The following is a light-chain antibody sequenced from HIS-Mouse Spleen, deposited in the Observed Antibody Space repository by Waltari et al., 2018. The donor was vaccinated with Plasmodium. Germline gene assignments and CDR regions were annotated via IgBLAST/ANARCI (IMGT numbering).Light chain of an antibody. V-gene: IGLV2-11*01. Sequence: QSALTQPRSVSGSPGQSVTISCTGTSSDVGGYNYVSWYQQHPGQAPKLMIYDVSKRPAGVPVRFSGSKSGNTASLTISGLQAEDEADYYCCSYAGSYTYVFGTGTKVTVL. CDR3: CSYAGSYTYV. CDR1: SSDVGGYNY. CDR2: DVS. J-gene: IGLJ1*01.